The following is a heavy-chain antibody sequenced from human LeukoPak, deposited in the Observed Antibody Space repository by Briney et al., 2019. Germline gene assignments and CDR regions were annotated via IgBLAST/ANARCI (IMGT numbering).Heavy chain of an antibody. CDR3: AREIQQQLVPRGAFDI. J-gene: IGHJ3*02. V-gene: IGHV3-30-3*01. Sequence: GGSLRLSCAASGFTFSSYAMHWVRQAPGKGLEWVAVISYDGSNKYYADSVKGRFTISRDNSKNTLYLQMNSLRAEDTAMYYCAREIQQQLVPRGAFDIWGQGTMVTVSS. D-gene: IGHD6-13*01. CDR1: GFTFSSYA. CDR2: ISYDGSNK.